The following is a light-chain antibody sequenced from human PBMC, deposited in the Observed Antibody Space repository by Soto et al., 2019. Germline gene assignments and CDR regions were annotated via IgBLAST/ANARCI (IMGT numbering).Light chain of an antibody. CDR2: AAS. CDR1: QSISIN. Sequence: DIILTQSPTSLSASIGDTVTIACRSSQSISINLNWYQHRPGEAPKVLLYAASTLAPGDPSRFSGSGVGTDFTLTISGLQLEDFATYYCQQTYTTRVYTFGQGTKLEF. CDR3: QQTYTTRVYT. V-gene: IGKV1-39*01. J-gene: IGKJ2*01.